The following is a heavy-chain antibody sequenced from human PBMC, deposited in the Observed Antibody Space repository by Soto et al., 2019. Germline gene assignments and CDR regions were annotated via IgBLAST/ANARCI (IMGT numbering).Heavy chain of an antibody. CDR2: IYYSGST. V-gene: IGHV4-31*11. Sequence: SETLSLTCAVYGGSFSGYYWSWIRQHPGKGLEWIGYIYYSGSTYYNPSLKSRVTISVDTSKNQFSLKLSSVTVADTAVYYCARDPTPWGQGTLVTVS. J-gene: IGHJ5*02. CDR1: GGSFSGYY. CDR3: ARDPTP.